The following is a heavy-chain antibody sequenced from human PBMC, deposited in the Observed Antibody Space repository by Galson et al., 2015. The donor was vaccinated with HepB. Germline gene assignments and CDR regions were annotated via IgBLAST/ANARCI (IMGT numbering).Heavy chain of an antibody. CDR3: AKDRLGQWLVHDY. CDR2: ISGSGGST. D-gene: IGHD6-19*01. J-gene: IGHJ4*02. Sequence: SLRLSCAASGFTFSSYAMSWVRQAPGKGLEWVSAISGSGGSTYYADSVKGRFAISRDNSKNTLYLQMNSLRAEDTAVYYCAKDRLGQWLVHDYWGQGTLVTVSS. CDR1: GFTFSSYA. V-gene: IGHV3-23*01.